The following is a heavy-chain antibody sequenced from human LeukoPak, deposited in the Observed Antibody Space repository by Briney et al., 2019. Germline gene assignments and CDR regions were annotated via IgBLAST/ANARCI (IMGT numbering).Heavy chain of an antibody. CDR2: INPNSGGT. V-gene: IGHV1-2*02. D-gene: IGHD6-19*01. Sequence: GASVKVSCKASGYTFSGYYIHWVRQAPGQGLEWMGWINPNSGGTYYIQKFQGRVTMTRDTSISTAYMELSSLRSEDTAVYYCASYLSGWPMKYWGQGTLVTVSS. J-gene: IGHJ4*02. CDR3: ASYLSGWPMKY. CDR1: GYTFSGYY.